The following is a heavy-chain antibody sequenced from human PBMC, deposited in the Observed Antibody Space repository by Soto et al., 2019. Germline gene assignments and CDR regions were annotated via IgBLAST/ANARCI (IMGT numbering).Heavy chain of an antibody. Sequence: GSLRLSCAASGFTFSSYAMSWVRQAPGKGLEWVSAISGSGGSTYYADSVKGRFTISRDNSKNTLYLQMNSLRAEDTAVYYCAKDERSSSWYYYYGMDVWGQGTTVTVSS. CDR1: GFTFSSYA. CDR2: ISGSGGST. J-gene: IGHJ6*02. V-gene: IGHV3-23*01. D-gene: IGHD6-13*01. CDR3: AKDERSSSWYYYYGMDV.